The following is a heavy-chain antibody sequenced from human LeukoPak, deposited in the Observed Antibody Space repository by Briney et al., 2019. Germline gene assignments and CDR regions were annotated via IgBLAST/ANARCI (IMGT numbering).Heavy chain of an antibody. D-gene: IGHD6-13*01. CDR1: GGSLSGYY. CDR2: INHSGST. CDR3: ARVAAAGRIFDY. V-gene: IGHV4-34*01. J-gene: IGHJ4*02. Sequence: PSETLSLTCAVYGGSLSGYYWSWIRQPPGKGLEWIGEINHSGSTNYNPSLKSRVTISVDTSKNQFSLKLSSVTAADTAVYYCARVAAAGRIFDYWGQGTLVTVSS.